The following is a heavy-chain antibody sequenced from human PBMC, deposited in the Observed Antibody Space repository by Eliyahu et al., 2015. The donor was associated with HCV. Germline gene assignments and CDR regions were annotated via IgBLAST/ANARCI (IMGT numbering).Heavy chain of an antibody. CDR3: ARSKYSGYDPLDY. D-gene: IGHD5-12*01. CDR2: IWYDGSNK. CDR1: GFTFSTYG. V-gene: IGHV3-33*01. J-gene: IGHJ4*02. Sequence: QVQLVESGGGVVQPGRSLRLSCAASGFTFSTYGMHWVRQAPGKGLEWVAVIWYDGSNKYYVDSVKGRFTISRDNSKNTLYLQMNSLRAEDTAVYYCARSKYSGYDPLDYWGQGTLVTVSS.